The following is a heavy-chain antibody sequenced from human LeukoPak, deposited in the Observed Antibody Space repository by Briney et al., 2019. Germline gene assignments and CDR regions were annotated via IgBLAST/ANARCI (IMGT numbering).Heavy chain of an antibody. D-gene: IGHD6-13*01. Sequence: SETLSLTCAVYGGSFSGYYWSWICQPPGKGLEWIGEINHSGSTNYNPSLKSRVTISVDTSKNQFSLKLSSVTAADTAVYYCARGQPGAAAGTGFRYQLYFDYWGQGTLVTVSS. J-gene: IGHJ4*02. CDR3: ARGQPGAAAGTGFRYQLYFDY. CDR2: INHSGST. CDR1: GGSFSGYY. V-gene: IGHV4-34*01.